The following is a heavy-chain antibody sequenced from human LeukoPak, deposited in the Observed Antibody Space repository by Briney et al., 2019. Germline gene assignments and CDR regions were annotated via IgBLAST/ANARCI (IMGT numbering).Heavy chain of an antibody. V-gene: IGHV3-74*01. Sequence: GGSLRLSCAASGFTFSSYAMNWVRQAPGKGLVWVSRINIDESTANYADSVKGRFTISRDNAKNTLYLQMNSLRAEDTAVYYCARNEYSSSGSGQVDVWGQGTTVTVSS. CDR1: GFTFSSYA. D-gene: IGHD5-18*01. CDR2: INIDESTA. J-gene: IGHJ6*02. CDR3: ARNEYSSSGSGQVDV.